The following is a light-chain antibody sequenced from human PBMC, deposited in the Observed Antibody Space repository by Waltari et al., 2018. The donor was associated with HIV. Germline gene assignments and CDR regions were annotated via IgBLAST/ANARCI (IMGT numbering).Light chain of an antibody. Sequence: AIRMTQSPSSFSASTGDRVTITCRASQDLRNYLAWYQQKPGKAPKLLIYTASTVQSGVPSRFSGSGSGTDFTLTISGLQSEDFATYYCQQYYNYPLTLGGGTKVEI. CDR3: QQYYNYPLT. CDR1: QDLRNY. CDR2: TAS. J-gene: IGKJ4*01. V-gene: IGKV1-8*01.